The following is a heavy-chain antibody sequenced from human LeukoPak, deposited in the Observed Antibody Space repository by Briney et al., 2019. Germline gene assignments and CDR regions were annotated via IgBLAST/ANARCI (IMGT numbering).Heavy chain of an antibody. V-gene: IGHV3-30*02. CDR1: GFTFNHYG. D-gene: IGHD6-13*01. CDR3: ARVPVRIGAVGRFDY. CDR2: IRYDASDK. Sequence: GGSLRLSCAASGFTFNHYGMHWVRQAPGKGLEWVAFIRYDASDKYYADSVKGRFTISRDNSKNTMYLQMNRLRDEDTGVYFCARVPVRIGAVGRFDYWGQGTLVAVSS. J-gene: IGHJ4*02.